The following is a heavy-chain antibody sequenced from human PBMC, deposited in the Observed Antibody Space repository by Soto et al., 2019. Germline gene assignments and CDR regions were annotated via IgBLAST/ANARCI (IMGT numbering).Heavy chain of an antibody. CDR3: ARVYGYYYYYIVV. J-gene: IGHJ6*03. CDR2: ISPDSGKT. CDR1: GYSLTDNG. V-gene: IGHV1-8*01. Sequence: ASVKVSCKASGYSLTDNGITWVRQASGQGLEYVGWISPDSGKTDYAQKFQGRVTMTRDTSINTVYMELSSLRSDDTAVYYCARVYGYYYYYIVVRCKGTTATGS. D-gene: IGHD2-8*01.